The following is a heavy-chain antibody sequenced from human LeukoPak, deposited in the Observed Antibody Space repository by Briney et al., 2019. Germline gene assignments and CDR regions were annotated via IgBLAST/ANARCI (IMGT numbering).Heavy chain of an antibody. CDR1: VFTFSSYA. CDR3: ARGFGAWELSYIDY. Sequence: PGGSLRLSCAASVFTFSSYAMSWVRQAPGKRLEWIGEINHSGSTNYNPSLKSRVTISVDTSKNQFSLKLSSVTAADTAVYYCARGFGAWELSYIDYWGQGTLVTVSS. J-gene: IGHJ4*02. D-gene: IGHD1-26*01. V-gene: IGHV4-34*01. CDR2: INHSGST.